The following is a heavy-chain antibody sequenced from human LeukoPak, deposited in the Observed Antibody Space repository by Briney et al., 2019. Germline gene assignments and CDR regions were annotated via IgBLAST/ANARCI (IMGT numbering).Heavy chain of an antibody. CDR2: INPDGSRT. V-gene: IGHV3-74*01. Sequence: PGGSLRLSCAASGFTFSTYWMHWVRQAPGKGLVWVSRINPDGSRTDYADSVKGRFTISRDNAKNSLYLQMNSLRAEDTAVYYCARAYSSVASCDYWGQGTLVTVSS. D-gene: IGHD6-19*01. CDR3: ARAYSSVASCDY. CDR1: GFTFSTYW. J-gene: IGHJ4*02.